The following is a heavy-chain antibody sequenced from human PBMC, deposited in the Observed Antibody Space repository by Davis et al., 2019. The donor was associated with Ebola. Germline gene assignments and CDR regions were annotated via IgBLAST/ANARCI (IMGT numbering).Heavy chain of an antibody. J-gene: IGHJ4*02. CDR1: GFTFDDYA. CDR3: AREWELLDY. D-gene: IGHD1-26*01. Sequence: GESLKISCAASGFTFDDYAMHWVRQAPGKGLEWVSLISGDGGSTYYADSVKGRFTISRDNSKNTLYLQMNSLRAEDTAVYYCAREWELLDYWGQGTLVTVSS. V-gene: IGHV3-43*02. CDR2: ISGDGGST.